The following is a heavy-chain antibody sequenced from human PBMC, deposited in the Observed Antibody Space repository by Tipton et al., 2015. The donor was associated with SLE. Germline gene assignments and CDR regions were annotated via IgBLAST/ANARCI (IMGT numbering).Heavy chain of an antibody. Sequence: TLSLTCAVPGYSISSGYYWGWIRQPPGKGLEWIATIFHTGSTYYNPSLKIRVTISVDTSKNQFSLRVSSGIAADTAVYYCARMFRAASGGFDYWGQGTLVTVSS. CDR3: ARMFRAASGGFDY. J-gene: IGHJ4*02. D-gene: IGHD6-13*01. CDR2: IFHTGST. CDR1: GYSISSGYY. V-gene: IGHV4-38-2*01.